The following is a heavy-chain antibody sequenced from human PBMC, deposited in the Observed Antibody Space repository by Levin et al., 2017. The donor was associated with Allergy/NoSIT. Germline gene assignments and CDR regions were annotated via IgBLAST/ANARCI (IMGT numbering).Heavy chain of an antibody. D-gene: IGHD3-10*01. Sequence: GESLKISCKASGYTFTSYYMHWVRQAPGQGLEWMGIINPSGGSTSYAQKFQGRVTMTRDTSTSTVYMELSSLRSEDTAVYYCARGVLAVRGVITPTDYWGQGTLVTVSS. CDR2: INPSGGST. CDR3: ARGVLAVRGVITPTDY. V-gene: IGHV1-46*01. J-gene: IGHJ4*02. CDR1: GYTFTSYY.